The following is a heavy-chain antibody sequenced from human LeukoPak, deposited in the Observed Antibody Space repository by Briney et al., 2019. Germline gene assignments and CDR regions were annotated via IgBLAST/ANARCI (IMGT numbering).Heavy chain of an antibody. CDR2: IGSDGGTT. CDR3: AKDRTLIGELFDY. V-gene: IGHV3-23*01. Sequence: GGSLRLSCAASEFTFSTYAMTWVRQAPGKGLEWVSGIGSDGGTTIYADSVKGRFTMSRDNSKNILYLQMDNLRAEDTAVYYCAKDRTLIGELFDYWGQGTLVTVSS. J-gene: IGHJ4*02. D-gene: IGHD3-10*01. CDR1: EFTFSTYA.